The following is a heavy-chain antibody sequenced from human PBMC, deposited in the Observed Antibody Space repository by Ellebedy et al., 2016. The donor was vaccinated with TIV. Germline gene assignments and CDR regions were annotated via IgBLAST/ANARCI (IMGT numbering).Heavy chain of an antibody. V-gene: IGHV4-59*06. CDR3: AGDDSSGHTVFVN. CDR2: IYYSGST. Sequence: MPSETLSLTCTVSGGSISSYYWSWIRQPPGKGLEWIGYIYYSGSTYYNPSLKSRVTISVDTSKNQFSLKLSSVTAADTAVYYCAGDDSSGHTVFVNWGQGTLVTVSS. CDR1: GGSISSYY. D-gene: IGHD3-22*01. J-gene: IGHJ4*02.